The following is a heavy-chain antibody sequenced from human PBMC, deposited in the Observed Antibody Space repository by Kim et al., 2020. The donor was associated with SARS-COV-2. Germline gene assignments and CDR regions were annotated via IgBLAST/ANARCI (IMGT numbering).Heavy chain of an antibody. J-gene: IGHJ4*02. CDR3: TRTGDPFYDSSGYPLYFFEY. CDR2: IRSKAYGGTT. Sequence: GGSLRLSCTASGFTFGDYAMSWFRQAPGKGLEWVGFIRSKAYGGTTEYAASVKGRFTISRDDSKSIAYLQMNSLKTEDTAVYYCTRTGDPFYDSSGYPLYFFEYWGQGTLVTVSS. V-gene: IGHV3-49*03. D-gene: IGHD3-22*01. CDR1: GFTFGDYA.